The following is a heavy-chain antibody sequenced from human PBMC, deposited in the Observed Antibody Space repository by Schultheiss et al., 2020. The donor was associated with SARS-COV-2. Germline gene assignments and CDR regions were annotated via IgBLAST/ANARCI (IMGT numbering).Heavy chain of an antibody. D-gene: IGHD3-3*01. CDR3: ARASYDFWSGPPI. CDR1: GGSISSGGYY. J-gene: IGHJ4*02. Sequence: SETLSLTCTVSGGSISSGGYYWSWIRQHPGKGLEWIGYIYYSGSTYYNPSLKSLVTISVDTSKNQFSLKLSSVTAADTAVYYCARASYDFWSGPPIWGQGTLVTVSS. V-gene: IGHV4-31*01. CDR2: IYYSGST.